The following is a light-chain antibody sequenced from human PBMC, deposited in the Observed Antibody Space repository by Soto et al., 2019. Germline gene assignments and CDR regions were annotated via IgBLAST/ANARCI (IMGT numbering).Light chain of an antibody. J-gene: IGLJ1*01. CDR1: ISDVVSYNR. Sequence: QSALTQPPSWSGSPGQSVPISCSKTISDVVSYNRFSWYQQPPGTAPKLMIYDVSNRPSGVPDRFSGSKSGNTASLTISGLQAEDEADYYCSSFTTSSTYVFGTGTKVTVL. CDR3: SSFTTSSTYV. CDR2: DVS. V-gene: IGLV2-18*02.